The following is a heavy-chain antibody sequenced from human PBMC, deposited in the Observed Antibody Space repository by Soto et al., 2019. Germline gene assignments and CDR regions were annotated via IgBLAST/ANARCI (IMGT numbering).Heavy chain of an antibody. J-gene: IGHJ4*02. CDR1: GYTXTSYY. CDR2: INPSGGST. Sequence: SVXVXCXXSGYTXTSYYMHWXRQAPXXXXEWMGIINPSGGSTSYAQKFQGRVTMTRDTSTSTVYMELSSLRSEDTAVYYCARLLCSGGSCYSTNLFDYWGQGTLVTVS. V-gene: IGHV1-46*01. CDR3: ARLLCSGGSCYSTNLFDY. D-gene: IGHD2-15*01.